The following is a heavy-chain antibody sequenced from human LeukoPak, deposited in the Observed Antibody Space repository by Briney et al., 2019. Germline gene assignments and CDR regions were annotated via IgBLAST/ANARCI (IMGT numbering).Heavy chain of an antibody. CDR2: ISPNSGAT. D-gene: IGHD1-26*01. J-gene: IGHJ4*02. Sequence: ASVKVSCKASGYTFTAYYIHWVRQAPGQGLEWMGYISPNSGATKYAQKFQGRVTMTTDTSITTAYMELSSLTSGDAAVYYCATLEGVTATIADWGQGTLVTVSS. CDR3: ATLEGVTATIAD. CDR1: GYTFTAYY. V-gene: IGHV1-2*02.